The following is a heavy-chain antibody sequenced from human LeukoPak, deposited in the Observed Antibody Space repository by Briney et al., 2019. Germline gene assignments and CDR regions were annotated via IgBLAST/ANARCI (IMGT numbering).Heavy chain of an antibody. V-gene: IGHV4-38-2*02. CDR2: IYYSGST. J-gene: IGHJ5*02. Sequence: SETLSLTCTVSGYSISSGFYWGWIRQPPGKGLEWIGYIYYSGSTNYNPSLKSRVTISVDTSKNQFSLKLSSVTAADTAVYYCARDSSGYYHWFDPWGQGTLVTVSS. CDR3: ARDSSGYYHWFDP. D-gene: IGHD3-22*01. CDR1: GYSISSGFY.